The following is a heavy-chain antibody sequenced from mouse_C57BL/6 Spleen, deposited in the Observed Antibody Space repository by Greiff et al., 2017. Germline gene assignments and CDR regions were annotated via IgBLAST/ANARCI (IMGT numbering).Heavy chain of an antibody. Sequence: VMLVESGPGLVAPSQSLSITCTVSGFSLTSYGVHWVRQPPGKGLEWLVVIWSDGSTTYNSALKSRLRISKDNSRSQLFLKMNSLHTDDTAMYYCARQVGYDVWTWFAYWGQGTLVTVSA. CDR3: ARQVGYDVWTWFAY. CDR2: IWSDGST. D-gene: IGHD2-2*01. CDR1: GFSLTSYG. J-gene: IGHJ3*01. V-gene: IGHV2-6-1*01.